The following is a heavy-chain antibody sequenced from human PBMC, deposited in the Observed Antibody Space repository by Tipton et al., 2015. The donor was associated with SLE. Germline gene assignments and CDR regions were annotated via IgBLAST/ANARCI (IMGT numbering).Heavy chain of an antibody. D-gene: IGHD2-21*01. CDR2: ISWNSGSI. V-gene: IGHV3-9*01. CDR1: GFTFDDYA. CDR3: AKGGPSSSCGGDCSSDY. Sequence: SLRLSCAASGFTFDDYAMHWVRQAPGKGLEWVPGISWNSGSIGYADSVKGRFTISRDNAKNTLYLQMNRLRAEDTALYYCAKGGPSSSCGGDCSSDYWGQGTLVTVSS. J-gene: IGHJ4*02.